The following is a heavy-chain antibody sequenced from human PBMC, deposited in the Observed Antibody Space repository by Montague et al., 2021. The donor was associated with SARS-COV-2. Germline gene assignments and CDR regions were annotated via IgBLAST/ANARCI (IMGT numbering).Heavy chain of an antibody. D-gene: IGHD2-8*01. CDR1: GGSTNYYY. CDR2: MYYSGST. Sequence: SETLSLTCIVSGGSTNYYYWSWIRQSPGKGLEWIWYMYYSGSTNYNPSLKRRVTMSIDRTKNQFSLKLRSVTAADTAVYYCARVARYCTNGVCQTYYYYGLDVWGQGTTVTVSS. J-gene: IGHJ6*02. V-gene: IGHV4-59*01. CDR3: ARVARYCTNGVCQTYYYYGLDV.